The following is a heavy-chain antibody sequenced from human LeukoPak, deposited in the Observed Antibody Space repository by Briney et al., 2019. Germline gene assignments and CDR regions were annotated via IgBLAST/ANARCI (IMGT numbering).Heavy chain of an antibody. CDR3: ARTIAHSGAYHYYYYMDV. V-gene: IGHV4-4*07. D-gene: IGHD3-16*01. CDR1: GDSISNYY. CDR2: IYTSGST. J-gene: IGHJ6*03. Sequence: KASETLSLTCSVSGDSISNYYWTWIRQPAEKGLEWIGRIYTSGSTNYNPSLKSRVTMSVDTSKGQISLKLSSVTASDTAGYYCARTIAHSGAYHYYYYMDVWGKGTTVTVSS.